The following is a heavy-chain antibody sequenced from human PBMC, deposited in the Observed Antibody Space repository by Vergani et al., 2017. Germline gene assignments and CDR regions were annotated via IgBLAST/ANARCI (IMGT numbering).Heavy chain of an antibody. CDR3: ASGDGGYDYCVAEVGFDY. D-gene: IGHD5-12*01. CDR2: IYYSGST. Sequence: QVQLQESGPGLVKPSETLSLTCTVSGGSISSHYWSWIRQPPGKGLEWIGYIYYSGSTNYNPSLKSGVTISVDTSKNQFSLKLSSVTAADTAVYYGASGDGGYDYCVAEVGFDYWGQGTLVTVSS. J-gene: IGHJ4*02. V-gene: IGHV4-59*11. CDR1: GGSISSHY.